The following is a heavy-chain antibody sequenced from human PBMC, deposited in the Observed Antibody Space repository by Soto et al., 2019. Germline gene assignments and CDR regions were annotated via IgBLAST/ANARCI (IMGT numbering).Heavy chain of an antibody. J-gene: IGHJ4*02. V-gene: IGHV3-9*01. CDR2: ISWNSNTI. CDR1: GFTFDNYA. CDR3: AKDTGPN. Sequence: GGSLRLSCAASGFTFDNYAMHWVRLAPGKGLEWVSGISWNSNTIAYADSVKGRFTISRDNAKNSLYLQMNSLRAEDTAFYYCAKDTGPNWGQGTLVTVSS.